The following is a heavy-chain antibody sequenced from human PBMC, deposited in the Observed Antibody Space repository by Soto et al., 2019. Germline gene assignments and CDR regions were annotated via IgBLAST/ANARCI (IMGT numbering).Heavy chain of an antibody. CDR3: ARERITFVPKRDWYFDL. J-gene: IGHJ2*01. V-gene: IGHV3-66*01. CDR1: GFTVSDNF. D-gene: IGHD2-15*01. Sequence: GGSLRLSCAASGFTVSDNFMSWVRQAPGKGLEWVSVLYGAGDTYYAHSVKGRFSISRDNSKNTLYLQMNDLRAEDTAVYYCARERITFVPKRDWYFDLWGRGTLVTVSS. CDR2: LYGAGDT.